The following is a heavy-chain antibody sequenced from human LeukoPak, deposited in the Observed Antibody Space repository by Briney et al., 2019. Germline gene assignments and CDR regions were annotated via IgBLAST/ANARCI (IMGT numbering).Heavy chain of an antibody. CDR1: RFTVGNNY. J-gene: IGHJ4*02. V-gene: IGHV3-53*01. D-gene: IGHD2-15*01. Sequence: GGSLRLSCAASRFTVGNNYLSWVRQAPGKGLECVSIIYSGGNTYYANSVKGRFTISIDNSKNTVYLQINSLRADDTAVYYCARAHTDGATYFRYWGRGTLVTVSS. CDR2: IYSGGNT. CDR3: ARAHTDGATYFRY.